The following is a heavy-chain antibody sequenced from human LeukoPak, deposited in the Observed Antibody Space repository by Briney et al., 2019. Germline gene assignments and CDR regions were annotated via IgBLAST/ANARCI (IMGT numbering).Heavy chain of an antibody. Sequence: PGGSLRLSCAASGFTFRSYGMHWVRQAPGKGLEWVAFIRYDGSNKYYADSVRGRCTISRDNSKNTLYLQMNSLRAEDTAVYYCAKDLREWLLLGDAFDIWGQGTMVTVSS. J-gene: IGHJ3*02. D-gene: IGHD3-22*01. CDR2: IRYDGSNK. CDR1: GFTFRSYG. CDR3: AKDLREWLLLGDAFDI. V-gene: IGHV3-30*02.